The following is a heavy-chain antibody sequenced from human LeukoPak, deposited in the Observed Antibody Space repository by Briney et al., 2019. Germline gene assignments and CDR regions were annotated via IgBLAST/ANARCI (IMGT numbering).Heavy chain of an antibody. D-gene: IGHD3-16*02. V-gene: IGHV4-59*12. CDR1: GGSISSYY. CDR2: IYYSGST. Sequence: SETLSLTCTVSGGSISSYYWSWIRQPPGKGLEWIGYIYYSGSTNYNPSLKSRVTISVDTSKNQFSLKLSSVTAADTAVYYCARATYYDYVWGSYRPREFDYWGQGTLVTVSS. CDR3: ARATYYDYVWGSYRPREFDY. J-gene: IGHJ4*02.